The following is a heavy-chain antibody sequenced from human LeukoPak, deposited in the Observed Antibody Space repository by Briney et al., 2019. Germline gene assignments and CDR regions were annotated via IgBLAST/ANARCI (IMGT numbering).Heavy chain of an antibody. V-gene: IGHV3-21*01. J-gene: IGHJ4*02. CDR1: GFTFSSYS. Sequence: GGSLRLSCAASGFTFSSYSMNWVRQAPGKGLEWVSSISSSSSYIYYADSVKGRFTISRDNAKNSLYLQMNSLRAEDTAVYYCAGGSVVPAVPFDYWGQGTLVTVSS. CDR3: AGGSVVPAVPFDY. D-gene: IGHD2-2*01. CDR2: ISSSSSYI.